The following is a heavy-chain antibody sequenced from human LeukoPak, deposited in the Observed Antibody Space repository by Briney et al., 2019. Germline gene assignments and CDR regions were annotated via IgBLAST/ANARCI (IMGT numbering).Heavy chain of an antibody. J-gene: IGHJ6*02. CDR3: ARDSYYYGSGSYYSYYGMDV. CDR1: GFTFSSYA. Sequence: GALRLSCAASGFTFSSYAMSWVRQAPGKGLEWVSAISGSGGSAYYADSVKGRFTISRDNSKNTLYLQMNSLRAEDTAVYYCARDSYYYGSGSYYSYYGMDVWGQGTTVTVSS. CDR2: ISGSGGSA. V-gene: IGHV3-23*01. D-gene: IGHD3-10*01.